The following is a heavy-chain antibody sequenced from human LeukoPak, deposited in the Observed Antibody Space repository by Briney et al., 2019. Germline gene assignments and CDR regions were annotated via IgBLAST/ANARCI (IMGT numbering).Heavy chain of an antibody. Sequence: PSETLSLTXAVSGYSIRSGYYWGWIRQPPGKGLEWIGTIYESGSTYYNPSLKSRVTISVDTSKNQFSLKLSSVTAADTAVYYCARHSQWGVIPWAFDFWGQGTLVTVSS. CDR2: IYESGST. CDR3: ARHSQWGVIPWAFDF. D-gene: IGHD3-16*02. V-gene: IGHV4-38-2*01. CDR1: GYSIRSGYY. J-gene: IGHJ3*01.